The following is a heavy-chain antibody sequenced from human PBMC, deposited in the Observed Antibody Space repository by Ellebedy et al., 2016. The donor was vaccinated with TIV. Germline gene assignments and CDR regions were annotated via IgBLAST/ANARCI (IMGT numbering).Heavy chain of an antibody. CDR2: ISSSSSTI. Sequence: GGSLRLSXAASGFTFSSYSMNWVRQAPGKGLEWVSYISSSSSTIYYADSVKGRFTISRDNAKNSLYLQMNSLRDEDTAVYYCARGRVFGITMIVDAFDIWGQGTMVTVSS. CDR3: ARGRVFGITMIVDAFDI. D-gene: IGHD3-22*01. J-gene: IGHJ3*02. CDR1: GFTFSSYS. V-gene: IGHV3-48*02.